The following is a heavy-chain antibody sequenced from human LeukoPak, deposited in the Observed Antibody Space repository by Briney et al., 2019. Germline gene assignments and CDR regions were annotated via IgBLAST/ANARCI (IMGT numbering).Heavy chain of an antibody. CDR2: MNSNSGNT. CDR3: ARYKRYYGSGWYYYYYMDV. Sequence: GASVKASCKASGYTFTSYDINWVRQATGQGLEWMGWMNSNSGNTGDAQKFQGRVTMTRNTSISTAYMELSSLRSEDTAVYYCARYKRYYGSGWYYYYYMDVWGKGTTVTISS. D-gene: IGHD3-10*01. CDR1: GYTFTSYD. J-gene: IGHJ6*03. V-gene: IGHV1-8*01.